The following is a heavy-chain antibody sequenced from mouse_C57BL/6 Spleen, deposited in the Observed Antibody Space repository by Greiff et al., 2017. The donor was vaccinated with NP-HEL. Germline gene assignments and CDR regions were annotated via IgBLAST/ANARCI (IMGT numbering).Heavy chain of an antibody. D-gene: IGHD2-2*01. CDR3: AREEGYGYAMEY. Sequence: LVESGPELVKPGASVKISCKASGYSFTSYYIHWVKQRPGQGLEWIGWIYPGSGNTKYNEKFKGKATLTADTSSSTAYMQLSSLTSEDSAVYYCAREEGYGYAMEYWGQGTSVTVSS. V-gene: IGHV1-66*01. CDR2: IYPGSGNT. CDR1: GYSFTSYY. J-gene: IGHJ4*01.